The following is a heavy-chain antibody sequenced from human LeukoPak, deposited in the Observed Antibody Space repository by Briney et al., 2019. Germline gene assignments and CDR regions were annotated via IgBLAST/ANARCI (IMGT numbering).Heavy chain of an antibody. CDR2: ISPDGSTT. D-gene: IGHD3-3*01. Sequence: PGGSLRLSCAASGFNFNYVWMNWVRQAPGKGLVWVSRISPDGSTTGHADSVKGRFTTSRDNAKNTLFLQMNSLRAEDTAVYYCTRDFDFSSAIWGQGTLVTVSS. CDR3: TRDFDFSSAI. J-gene: IGHJ4*02. V-gene: IGHV3-74*01. CDR1: GFNFNYVW.